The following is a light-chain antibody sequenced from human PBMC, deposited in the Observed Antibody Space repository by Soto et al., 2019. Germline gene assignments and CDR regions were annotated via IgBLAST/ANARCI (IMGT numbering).Light chain of an antibody. CDR1: QSVSSY. CDR3: QQRSNWPPRT. Sequence: EIVLTQSPATLSLSPGERATLSCRASQSVSSYLAWYQQKPGQAPRLLIYDASNRATGIPARFSGSGSGTDVTLTISSLEPADFAVYYCQQRSNWPPRTFGQGTRLEIK. CDR2: DAS. V-gene: IGKV3-11*01. J-gene: IGKJ5*01.